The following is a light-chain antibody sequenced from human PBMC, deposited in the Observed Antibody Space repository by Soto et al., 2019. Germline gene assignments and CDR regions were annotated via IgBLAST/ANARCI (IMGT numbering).Light chain of an antibody. CDR3: LQYNSYSWT. CDR2: KAS. J-gene: IGKJ1*01. V-gene: IGKV1-5*03. Sequence: DIQMTQSPSTLSASVGARVTITCRASQSISSWLAWYQQKPGKAPRLLIYKASSLDSGVPSRLIGSGSGTEFTLTINSLQPDDFATYYCLQYNSYSWTFGQGTKVETK. CDR1: QSISSW.